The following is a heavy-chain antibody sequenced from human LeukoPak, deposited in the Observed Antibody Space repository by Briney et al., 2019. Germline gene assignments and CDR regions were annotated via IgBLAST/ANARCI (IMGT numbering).Heavy chain of an antibody. Sequence: SETLSLTCTVSGGSISSGYYYWGWISQPPGKGLEWIGSIYYSGSTYYNPSLKSRVTISVDTSKIQFSLRLSSVTAADTAVYYCARRLDSSGYYGYYYFDYWGQGTLVTVSS. CDR3: ARRLDSSGYYGYYYFDY. V-gene: IGHV4-39*01. J-gene: IGHJ4*02. D-gene: IGHD3-22*01. CDR1: GGSISSGYYY. CDR2: IYYSGST.